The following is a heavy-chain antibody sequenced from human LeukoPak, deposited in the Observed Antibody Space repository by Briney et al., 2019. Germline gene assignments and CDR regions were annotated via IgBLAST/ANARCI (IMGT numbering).Heavy chain of an antibody. J-gene: IGHJ3*02. CDR2: IISKVGGETT. CDR3: ARDRLALVWFGPDAFDI. Sequence: GGSLRLSCAASGFTFSNAWMSWVRQAPGKGLEWVARIISKVGGETTDYAAPVKGRFIISRDDSRNTVYLQMNSLRAEDTAVYYCARDRLALVWFGPDAFDIWGQGTMVTVSS. V-gene: IGHV3-15*01. CDR1: GFTFSNAW. D-gene: IGHD3-10*01.